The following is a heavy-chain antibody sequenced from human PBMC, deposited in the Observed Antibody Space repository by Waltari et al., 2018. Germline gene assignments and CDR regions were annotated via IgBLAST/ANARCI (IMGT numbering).Heavy chain of an antibody. D-gene: IGHD3-16*01. CDR2: IRASTSYI. CDR3: AKDNFGMDV. J-gene: IGHJ6*02. CDR1: GLLFTAYS. Sequence: ELHLVEPGVGLVTLGGSLRIPRGALGLLFTAYSMNWVRQAPGNGLEWVSSIRASTSYIYYAASVEGRFTISRDNARNSLFLQKNSRRAEDTAVYYCAKDNFGMDVWGQGTTVTVS. V-gene: IGHV3-21*01.